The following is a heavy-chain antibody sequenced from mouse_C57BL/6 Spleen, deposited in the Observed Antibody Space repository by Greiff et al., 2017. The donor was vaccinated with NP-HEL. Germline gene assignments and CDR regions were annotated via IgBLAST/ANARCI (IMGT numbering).Heavy chain of an antibody. CDR3: ARDDSTGPFAY. J-gene: IGHJ3*01. CDR1: GFTFSSYA. V-gene: IGHV5-4*01. D-gene: IGHD4-1*02. CDR2: ISDGGSYT. Sequence: EVKLVESGGGLVKPGGSLKLSCAASGFTFSSYAMSWVRQTPGKRLEWVATISDGGSYTYYPDNVKGRFTISRDNATNNLYLQMSHLKSEDTAMYYCARDDSTGPFAYWGQGTLLTVSA.